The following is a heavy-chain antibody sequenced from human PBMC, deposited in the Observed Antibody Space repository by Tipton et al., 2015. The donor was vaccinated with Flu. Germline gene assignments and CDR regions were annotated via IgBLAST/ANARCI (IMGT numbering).Heavy chain of an antibody. CDR1: RGFISGFF. CDR3: AREKIHNSYYYDSSGYTNDFDL. V-gene: IGHV4-4*08. J-gene: IGHJ4*02. D-gene: IGHD3-22*01. Sequence: GLVKPSETLSLTCTVSRGFISGFFWSWIRQPPGKGLEWIGYIHSTGGTNQNPSLKSRVTISLDTSKSQFSLNLRSVTAADTAVYYCAREKIHNSYYYDSSGYTNDFDLWGQGTLVTVSS. CDR2: IHSTGGT.